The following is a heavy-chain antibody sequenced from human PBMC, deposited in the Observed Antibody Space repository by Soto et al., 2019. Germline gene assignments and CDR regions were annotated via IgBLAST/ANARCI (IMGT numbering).Heavy chain of an antibody. Sequence: ASVKVSCKASGYTFTSYGISWVRQAPGQGLEWMGWISAYNGNTNYAQKLQGRVTMTTDTSTSTAYMELRSLRSDDTAVYYCATATQVRGYGDYAHDALDIWGQGTMVTVSS. D-gene: IGHD4-17*01. CDR1: GYTFTSYG. J-gene: IGHJ3*02. CDR3: ATATQVRGYGDYAHDALDI. CDR2: ISAYNGNT. V-gene: IGHV1-18*01.